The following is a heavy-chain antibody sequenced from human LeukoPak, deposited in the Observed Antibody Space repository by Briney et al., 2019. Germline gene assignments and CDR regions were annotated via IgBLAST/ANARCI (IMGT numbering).Heavy chain of an antibody. D-gene: IGHD1-14*01. CDR2: ISSSGSTI. Sequence: TGGSLRLSCAASGFTFSSYEMNWVRQAPGKGLEWVSYISSSGSTIYYADSVKGRFTISRDNAKNSLYLQMNSLRAEDTAVYYCAKGAVSLGLSYYFDYWGQGTLVTVSS. J-gene: IGHJ4*02. V-gene: IGHV3-48*03. CDR1: GFTFSSYE. CDR3: AKGAVSLGLSYYFDY.